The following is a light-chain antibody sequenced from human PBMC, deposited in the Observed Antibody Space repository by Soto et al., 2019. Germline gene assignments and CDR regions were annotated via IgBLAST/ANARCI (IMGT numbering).Light chain of an antibody. J-gene: IGLJ2*01. CDR1: SSDVGGYNY. V-gene: IGLV2-14*01. CDR3: SSYTSSSTLL. CDR2: DVS. Sequence: QSALTQPASVSGFPGQSITISCTGTSSDVGGYNYVSWYQQHPGKAPKLMIYDVSNRPSGVSNRFSGSKSGNTASLTISGLQAEDEADYYCSSYTSSSTLLFGGGTKVTVL.